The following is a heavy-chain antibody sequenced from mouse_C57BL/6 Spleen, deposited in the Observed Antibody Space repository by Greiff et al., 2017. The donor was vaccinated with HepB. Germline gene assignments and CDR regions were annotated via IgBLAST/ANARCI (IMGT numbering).Heavy chain of an antibody. V-gene: IGHV5-6*02. CDR2: ISSGGSYT. CDR3: ARLHYGSSPWFAY. CDR1: GFTFSSYG. J-gene: IGHJ3*01. Sequence: EVMLVESGGDLVKPGGSLKLSCAASGFTFSSYGMSWVRQTPDKRLEWVATISSGGSYTYYPDSVKGRFTISRDNAKNTLYLQMSSLKSEDTAMYYCARLHYGSSPWFAYWGQGTLVTVSA. D-gene: IGHD1-1*01.